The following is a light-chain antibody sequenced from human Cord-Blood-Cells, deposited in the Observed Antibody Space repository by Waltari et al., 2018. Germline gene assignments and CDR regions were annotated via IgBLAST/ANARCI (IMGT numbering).Light chain of an antibody. CDR3: SSYAGSNNYV. V-gene: IGLV2-8*01. J-gene: IGLJ1*01. CDR2: EVS. CDR1: SSDAGGYNY. Sequence: QSALTQPPSASGSPGQSVTISCTGTSSDAGGYNYVPWYQQHPGKAPKLMIYEVSKRPSGVPDRFSGSKSGNTASLTVSGLQAEDEADYYCSSYAGSNNYVFGTGTKVTVL.